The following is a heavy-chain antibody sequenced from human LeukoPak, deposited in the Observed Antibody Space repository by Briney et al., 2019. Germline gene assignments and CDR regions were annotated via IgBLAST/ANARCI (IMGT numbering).Heavy chain of an antibody. V-gene: IGHV4-31*03. CDR1: GGSISSGGYY. CDR2: IYYSGST. Sequence: SETLSLTCTVSGGSISSGGYYWRWIRQHPGKGLEWIGYIYYSGSTYYNPSLKSRVTISVDTSKNQFSLKLSSVTAADTAVYYCARDPSWSGYNWFDPWGQGTLVTVSS. CDR3: ARDPSWSGYNWFDP. J-gene: IGHJ5*02. D-gene: IGHD6-13*01.